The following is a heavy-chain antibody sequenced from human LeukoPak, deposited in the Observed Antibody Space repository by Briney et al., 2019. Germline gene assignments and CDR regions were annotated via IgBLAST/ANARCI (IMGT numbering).Heavy chain of an antibody. J-gene: IGHJ3*02. Sequence: GGSLRLSCAASGFTFNYYWMSWVRQPPGKGLEWVANIKQDGSEKRYVDSMKGRFTISRDNANNSLYLHMNSLRVEDTAIYYRARNQKGASDAFDIWGLGTMVTVSS. CDR3: ARNQKGASDAFDI. CDR1: GFTFNYYW. CDR2: IKQDGSEK. V-gene: IGHV3-7*01.